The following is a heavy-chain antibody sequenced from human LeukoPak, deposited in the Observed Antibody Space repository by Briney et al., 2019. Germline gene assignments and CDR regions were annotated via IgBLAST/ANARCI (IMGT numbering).Heavy chain of an antibody. CDR1: GFTFSSYS. CDR2: ISGSGDNT. J-gene: IGHJ4*02. Sequence: PGGSLRLSCAASGFTFSSYSMNWVRQAPGRGLEWVSIISGSGDNTNYADSVKGRFTISRDNSKNTLYLQMSSLRDEDTAVYYCAKIPQVGIFAVPNFDYWGQGTLVTVS. V-gene: IGHV3-23*01. CDR3: AKIPQVGIFAVPNFDY. D-gene: IGHD3-3*01.